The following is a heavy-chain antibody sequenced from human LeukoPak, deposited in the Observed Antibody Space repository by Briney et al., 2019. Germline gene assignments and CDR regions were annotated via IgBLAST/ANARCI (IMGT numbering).Heavy chain of an antibody. CDR2: ISAYNDNA. D-gene: IGHD7-27*01. CDR3: ARSTLGIEFDF. Sequence: ASVKVSCKASGYSFTNYGISWVRPAPGRGLEWMGWISAYNDNAHYAQGLEGRVTMTSETSTRTAYMELRSLRSDDTAVYYCARSTLGIEFDFWGQGYLVPVSS. CDR1: GYSFTNYG. J-gene: IGHJ4*02. V-gene: IGHV1-18*01.